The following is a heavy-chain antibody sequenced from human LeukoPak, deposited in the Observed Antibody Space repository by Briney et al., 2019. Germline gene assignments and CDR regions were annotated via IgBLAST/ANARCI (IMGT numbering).Heavy chain of an antibody. V-gene: IGHV4-59*12. D-gene: IGHD6-13*01. CDR2: IYYSGST. J-gene: IGHJ4*02. Sequence: IPSETLSLTCTVSGGSISSYYWSWIRQPPGKGLEWIGYIYYSGSTNYNPSLKSRVTISIDTSKNQFSLKLSSVTAADTAVYYCARGLGSSWYSYYFDYWGQGTLVTVSS. CDR3: ARGLGSSWYSYYFDY. CDR1: GGSISSYY.